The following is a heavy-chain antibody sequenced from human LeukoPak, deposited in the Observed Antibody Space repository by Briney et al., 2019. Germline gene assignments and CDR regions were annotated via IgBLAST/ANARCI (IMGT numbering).Heavy chain of an antibody. CDR1: GFTFSSYW. V-gene: IGHV3-7*01. CDR2: IKQDGSEK. CDR3: ARDLLSRITMVRGVKRPVSY. D-gene: IGHD3-10*01. J-gene: IGHJ4*02. Sequence: PGGSLRLSCAASGFTFSSYWMSWVRQAPGEGLEWVANIKQDGSEKYYVDSVKGRFTISRDNAKNSLYLQMNSLRAGDTAVYYCARDLLSRITMVRGVKRPVSYWGQGTLVTVSS.